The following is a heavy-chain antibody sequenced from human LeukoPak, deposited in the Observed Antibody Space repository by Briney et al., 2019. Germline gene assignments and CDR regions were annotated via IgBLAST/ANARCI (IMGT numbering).Heavy chain of an antibody. V-gene: IGHV3-74*01. D-gene: IGHD6-13*01. CDR1: GFTFSRYW. CDR2: INTYGNIT. Sequence: GGSLRLSCEASGFTFSRYWMHWVRQVPGKGLVWVSHINTYGNITNYADSVKGRFAISRDNAKNAVYLQMNSLRVEDTAVYYCARDPPGIAASVSGGWGQGILVTVSS. CDR3: ARDPPGIAASVSGG. J-gene: IGHJ4*02.